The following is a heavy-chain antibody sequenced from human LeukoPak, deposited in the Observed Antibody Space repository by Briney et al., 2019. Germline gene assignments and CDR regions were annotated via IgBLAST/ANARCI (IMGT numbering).Heavy chain of an antibody. Sequence: SQTLSLTCAISGDSVSSNSAAWNWIRQSPSRGLEWLGRTYYRSKWYNDYAVSVKSRITINPDTSKNQFSLQLNSVTPEDTAVYYCARGEPQYYDFWSGYYPSYFDCWGQGTLVTVSS. V-gene: IGHV6-1*01. CDR3: ARGEPQYYDFWSGYYPSYFDC. CDR2: TYYRSKWYN. D-gene: IGHD3-3*01. CDR1: GDSVSSNSAA. J-gene: IGHJ4*02.